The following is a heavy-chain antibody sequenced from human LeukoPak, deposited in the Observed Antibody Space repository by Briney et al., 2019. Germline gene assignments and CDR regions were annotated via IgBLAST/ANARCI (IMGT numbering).Heavy chain of an antibody. CDR2: ISSSGSTI. CDR3: VRGSPHRYGRYYFDY. V-gene: IGHV3-48*03. Sequence: PGGSLRLSCAASGFTFSSYEMNWVRQAPGKGLEWVSYISSSGSTIYYADSVKGRFTISRDNAKNSLYLQMNSLRAEDTAVYHCVRGSPHRYGRYYFDYWGQGTLVTVSS. D-gene: IGHD5-18*01. CDR1: GFTFSSYE. J-gene: IGHJ4*02.